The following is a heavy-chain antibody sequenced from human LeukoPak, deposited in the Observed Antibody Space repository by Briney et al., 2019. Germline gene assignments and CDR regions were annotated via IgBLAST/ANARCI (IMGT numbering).Heavy chain of an antibody. D-gene: IGHD3-22*01. V-gene: IGHV3-7*01. CDR1: GFTFRSHW. CDR2: IKQDGSEK. CDR3: EIFRGRYYYDSSGSPLGY. J-gene: IGHJ4*02. Sequence: HPGGSLRLSCAASGFTFRSHWMSWVRQAPGKGLEWVANIKQDGSEKYYVDSVKGRFTISRDNAKNSLYLQMNSLRAEDTAVYYCEIFRGRYYYDSSGSPLGYWGQGTLVTVSS.